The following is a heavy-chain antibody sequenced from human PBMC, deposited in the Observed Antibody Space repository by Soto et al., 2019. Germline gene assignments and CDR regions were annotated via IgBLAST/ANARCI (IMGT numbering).Heavy chain of an antibody. Sequence: PGGSLRLSCAASGFTFSSYAMSWVRQAPGKGLEWVSAISGSGGSTYYADSVKGRFTISRDNSKNTLYLHMNSLRAEDTARYYCAKVRVAAAYVETSPFDFWGQGTQVTVSS. J-gene: IGHJ4*02. D-gene: IGHD2-15*01. CDR1: GFTFSSYA. V-gene: IGHV3-23*01. CDR3: AKVRVAAAYVETSPFDF. CDR2: ISGSGGST.